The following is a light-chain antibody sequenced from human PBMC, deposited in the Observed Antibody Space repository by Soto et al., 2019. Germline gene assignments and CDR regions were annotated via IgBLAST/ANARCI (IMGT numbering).Light chain of an antibody. CDR1: SSNVGAGYD. CDR2: GNS. V-gene: IGLV1-40*01. J-gene: IGLJ1*01. Sequence: QSVLTQPPSLSVVPGQRVTISCTGSSSNVGAGYDVHWYQQLPGTAPKLLIYGNSNRPSGVPDRFSGSKSGTSASLAITGLQAEDEADYYCQSYDSSLSGHYVFGTGTKVTVL. CDR3: QSYDSSLSGHYV.